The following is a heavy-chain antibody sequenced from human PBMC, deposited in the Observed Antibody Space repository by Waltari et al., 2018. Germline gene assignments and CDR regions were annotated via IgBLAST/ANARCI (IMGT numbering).Heavy chain of an antibody. CDR2: ISAYNGNT. D-gene: IGHD3-3*01. Sequence: QVQLVQSGAEVKKPGASVKVSCKASGYTFTSYGISWVRQAHGQGLEWMGWISAYNGNTTYAQKLQGRVTMTTDTSTSTAYMELRSLRSDDTAVYYCARDGVTIFGVVAFDYYGMDVWGQGTTVTVSS. J-gene: IGHJ6*02. CDR3: ARDGVTIFGVVAFDYYGMDV. V-gene: IGHV1-18*01. CDR1: GYTFTSYG.